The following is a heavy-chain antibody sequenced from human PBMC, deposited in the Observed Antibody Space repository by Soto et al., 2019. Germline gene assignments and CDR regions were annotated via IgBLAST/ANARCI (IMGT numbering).Heavy chain of an antibody. CDR2: ISAHNGNT. Sequence: QVHLVQSGAEVKKPGASVKVSCKGSGYAFTTYGITWVRQAPGQGLEWMGWISAHNGNTNYAQKLQGRVTVTRDTSTSTAYMGLRSLRSDDTAVYYCARGRCGDYWGQGALVTVSS. CDR3: ARGRCGDY. CDR1: GYAFTTYG. V-gene: IGHV1-18*01. J-gene: IGHJ4*02.